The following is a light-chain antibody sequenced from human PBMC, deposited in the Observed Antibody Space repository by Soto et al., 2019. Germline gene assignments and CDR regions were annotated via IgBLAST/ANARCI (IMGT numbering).Light chain of an antibody. Sequence: QSALTQPASVSGSPGQSITISCTGTSSNVGSYNLVTWYQHHPDKAPKVMIYEGSERPSGVSNRFSGSKSGNTASLTISGLQAEDEADYYCCSYAGSSTYVFGTGTKLTVL. J-gene: IGLJ1*01. CDR2: EGS. V-gene: IGLV2-23*01. CDR3: CSYAGSSTYV. CDR1: SSNVGSYNL.